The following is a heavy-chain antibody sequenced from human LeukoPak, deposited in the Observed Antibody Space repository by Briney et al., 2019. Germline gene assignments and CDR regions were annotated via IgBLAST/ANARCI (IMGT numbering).Heavy chain of an antibody. Sequence: SETLSLTCTVSGGSISSYYWSWIRQPPGKGLEWIGYIYYSGSTNYNPSLKSRVTISVDTSKNQFSLKLSSVTAADTAVYYCARWGTFNDAFDIWGQGTMVTVSS. CDR1: GGSISSYY. CDR2: IYYSGST. V-gene: IGHV4-59*01. D-gene: IGHD1-1*01. CDR3: ARWGTFNDAFDI. J-gene: IGHJ3*02.